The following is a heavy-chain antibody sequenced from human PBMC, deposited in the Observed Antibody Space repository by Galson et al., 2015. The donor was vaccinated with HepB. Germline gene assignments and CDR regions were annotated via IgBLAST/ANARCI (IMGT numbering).Heavy chain of an antibody. Sequence: RRSCAASGFTFSSYGMHWVRQAPGKGLEWVAFIRYDGSNKYYADSVRGRFTISRDNSKNTLYLQMNSPRAEDTAVYYCAKDAPVANYYDSGVDYWGQGTLVTVSS. D-gene: IGHD3-10*01. CDR1: GFTFSSYG. CDR3: AKDAPVANYYDSGVDY. CDR2: IRYDGSNK. V-gene: IGHV3-30*02. J-gene: IGHJ4*02.